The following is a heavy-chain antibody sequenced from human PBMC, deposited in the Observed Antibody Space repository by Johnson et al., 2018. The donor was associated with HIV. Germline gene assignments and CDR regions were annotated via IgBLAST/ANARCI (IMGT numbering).Heavy chain of an antibody. D-gene: IGHD2-15*01. CDR1: GFTVSSNY. CDR3: ITSVYILGAFDI. Sequence: VQLVESGGGLVQPGGSLRLSCAASGFTVSSNYMSWVRQAPGKGLEWVSVIYSGGNTYYADSVKGRFTISRDNSKNTLYLQMNSLKTEDTAMYYCITSVYILGAFDIWGQGTMVTVSS. J-gene: IGHJ3*02. CDR2: IYSGGNT. V-gene: IGHV3-66*01.